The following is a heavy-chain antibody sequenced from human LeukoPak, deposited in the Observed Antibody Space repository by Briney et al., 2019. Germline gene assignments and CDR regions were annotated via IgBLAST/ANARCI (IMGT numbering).Heavy chain of an antibody. V-gene: IGHV1-3*01. Sequence: ASVKVSCKTSGYTFTNYDINWVRQATGQRLEWMGWINAGNGNTKYSQKFQGRVTITRDTSASTAYMELSSLRSEDTAVYYCARDARYYYDSSGYPKIEYYFDYWGQGTLVTVSS. D-gene: IGHD3-22*01. J-gene: IGHJ4*02. CDR3: ARDARYYYDSSGYPKIEYYFDY. CDR1: GYTFTNYD. CDR2: INAGNGNT.